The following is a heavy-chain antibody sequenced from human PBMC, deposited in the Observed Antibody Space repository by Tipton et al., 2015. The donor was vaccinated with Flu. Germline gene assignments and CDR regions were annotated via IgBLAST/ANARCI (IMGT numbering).Heavy chain of an antibody. J-gene: IGHJ3*02. CDR1: GGSINSGGYY. V-gene: IGHV4-31*02. CDR2: LYYSGNT. CDR3: ARSDCSSTNCYIKGSDAFDI. Sequence: LRLSCTVSGGSINSGGYYWNWIRQHPGKGLEWIGSLYYSGNTYYTPSLKSRVTISLDTSKNHFSLKLSSVTAADMAVYYCARSDCSSTNCYIKGSDAFDIWGQGTMVTVSS. D-gene: IGHD2-2*02.